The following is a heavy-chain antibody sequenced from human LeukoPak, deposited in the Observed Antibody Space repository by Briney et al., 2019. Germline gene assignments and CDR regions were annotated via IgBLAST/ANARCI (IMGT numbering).Heavy chain of an antibody. V-gene: IGHV1-46*01. CDR3: ARVSGSGKGLYYHYMDV. J-gene: IGHJ6*03. Sequence: ASVKVSCKASEYTFTNYYIHWVRQAPGQGLERMGVINPSGGSTSYAQKFQGRVTMTRDTSTSTVYMELSSLRSEDTAVYYCARVSGSGKGLYYHYMDVWGKGTTVTVSS. CDR2: INPSGGST. D-gene: IGHD3-10*01. CDR1: EYTFTNYY.